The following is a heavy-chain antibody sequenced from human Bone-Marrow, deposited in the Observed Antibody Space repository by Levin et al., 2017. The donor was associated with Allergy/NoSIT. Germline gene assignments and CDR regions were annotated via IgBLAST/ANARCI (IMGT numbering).Heavy chain of an antibody. CDR3: ARGRRDGYGFYWYFDL. CDR2: ISDNGRNT. D-gene: IGHD5-24*01. J-gene: IGHJ2*01. CDR1: GFTFSTHG. V-gene: IGHV3-30*03. Sequence: GESLKISCAASGFTFSTHGMHWVRQAPGKGLEWVAVISDNGRNTYYADSMKGRFTISRDNSKNTVYLQMDSLRAEDTAVYYCARGRRDGYGFYWYFDLWGRGTLVTVSS.